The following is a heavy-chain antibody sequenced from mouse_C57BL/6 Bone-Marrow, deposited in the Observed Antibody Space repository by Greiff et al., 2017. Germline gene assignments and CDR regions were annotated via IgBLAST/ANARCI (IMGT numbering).Heavy chain of an antibody. D-gene: IGHD1-1*01. V-gene: IGHV2-5*01. CDR2: IWRGGST. Sequence: VKLVESGPGLVQPSQSLSITCTASGFSLTSYGVHWVRQSPGKGLEWLGGIWRGGSTDYNAAFMSRLSINKDNSKSHVFFKMNSLQADDTAIYYCALLPWFAYWGQGTLVTVSA. CDR3: ALLPWFAY. CDR1: GFSLTSYG. J-gene: IGHJ3*01.